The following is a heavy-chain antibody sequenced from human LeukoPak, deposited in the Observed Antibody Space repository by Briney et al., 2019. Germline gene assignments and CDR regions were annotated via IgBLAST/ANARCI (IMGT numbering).Heavy chain of an antibody. V-gene: IGHV3-23*01. CDR3: AVIHNWNYVAY. CDR1: GFTFSSYA. Sequence: QAGGSLRLSCAASGFTFSSYAMSWVRQAPGKGLEWVSAISGSGGSTYYADSVKGRFTISRDNSKNTLYMQMNSLRAEDTAVYYCAVIHNWNYVAYWGQGTLVTVSS. J-gene: IGHJ4*02. CDR2: ISGSGGST. D-gene: IGHD1-20*01.